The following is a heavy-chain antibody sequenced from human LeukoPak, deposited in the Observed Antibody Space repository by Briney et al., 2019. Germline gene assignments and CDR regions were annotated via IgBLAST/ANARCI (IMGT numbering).Heavy chain of an antibody. CDR1: GDTFSNYD. V-gene: IGHV1-69*05. D-gene: IGHD6-13*01. Sequence: ASVKVSCKASGDTFSNYDVTWVRQAPGQGREWMGRIIPVFDTAKYAQNFQGRVTMTTDESSSTAYMELYSLRSEDTAVYYCALSAEKQLVYFDFWGQGTLVTVSS. CDR2: IIPVFDTA. J-gene: IGHJ4*02. CDR3: ALSAEKQLVYFDF.